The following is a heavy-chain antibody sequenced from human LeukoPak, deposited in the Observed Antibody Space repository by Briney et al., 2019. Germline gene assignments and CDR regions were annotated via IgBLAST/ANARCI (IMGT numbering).Heavy chain of an antibody. J-gene: IGHJ6*03. V-gene: IGHV3-9*01. CDR2: ISWNSGSI. Sequence: GGSRRLSCAASGFTFDDYAMHWVRQAPGKGLEWVSGISWNSGSIGYADSVKGRFTISRDNAKNSLYLQMNSLRAEDTAVYYCTRDNGYCSGGSCYHYYMDVWGKGTTVTVSS. D-gene: IGHD2-15*01. CDR3: TRDNGYCSGGSCYHYYMDV. CDR1: GFTFDDYA.